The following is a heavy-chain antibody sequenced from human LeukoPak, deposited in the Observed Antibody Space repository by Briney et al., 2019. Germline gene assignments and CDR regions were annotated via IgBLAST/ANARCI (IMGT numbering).Heavy chain of an antibody. V-gene: IGHV3-48*03. CDR2: IGSSGSTV. J-gene: IGHJ3*02. Sequence: QPGGSLRLSCAASGFSFSSYEINWVRQAPGKGLEWVSYIGSSGSTVYYADSVKGRFTISRDNAKKSLYLQMNSLRDEDTAVYYCARDTLLYADSPDAFDMWGQGTMVTVSS. CDR3: ARDTLLYADSPDAFDM. D-gene: IGHD4-17*01. CDR1: GFSFSSYE.